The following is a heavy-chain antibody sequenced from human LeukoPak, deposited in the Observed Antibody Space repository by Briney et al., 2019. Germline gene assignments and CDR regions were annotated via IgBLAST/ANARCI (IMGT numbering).Heavy chain of an antibody. Sequence: GASVKVSCKASGGAFIGYYMHWVRQAPGQGLEWVGWINLDNGVTDYAQHLQGRLTLTRDISIATAYVEVSRLGSDDTAIYYCARDDYSLNSLDSWGQGTLVAVSS. J-gene: IGHJ4*02. CDR2: INLDNGVT. CDR3: ARDDYSLNSLDS. V-gene: IGHV1-2*02. CDR1: GGAFIGYY. D-gene: IGHD4-11*01.